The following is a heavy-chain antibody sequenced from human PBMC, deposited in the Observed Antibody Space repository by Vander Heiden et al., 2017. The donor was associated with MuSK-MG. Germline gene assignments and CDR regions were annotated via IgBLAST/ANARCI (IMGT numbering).Heavy chain of an antibody. Sequence: QVQLVESGGGVVQPGRSLRLSCAASGFTFISYGMHWVRQAPGKGLEWVAVIWYDGSNKYYADSVKGRFTISRDNSKNTLYLQMNSLRAEDTAVYYCARERGIAVAGTGEGFDYWGQGTLVTVSS. J-gene: IGHJ4*02. CDR2: IWYDGSNK. CDR1: GFTFISYG. D-gene: IGHD6-19*01. CDR3: ARERGIAVAGTGEGFDY. V-gene: IGHV3-33*08.